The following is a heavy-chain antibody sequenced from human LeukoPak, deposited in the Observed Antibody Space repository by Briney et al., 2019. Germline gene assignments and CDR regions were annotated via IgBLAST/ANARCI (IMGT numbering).Heavy chain of an antibody. CDR3: ARDGGWYQLLWWFDP. CDR2: INPNSGAT. D-gene: IGHD2-2*01. CDR1: GYTFTGYY. Sequence: ASVKVSCKASGYTFTGYYMHWVRQAPGRGLEWMGWINPNSGATKYAQKFQGRVTMTRDTSISTAYMEVSRLRFDDTAVYYCARDGGWYQLLWWFDPWGQGTLVTVSS. V-gene: IGHV1-2*02. J-gene: IGHJ5*02.